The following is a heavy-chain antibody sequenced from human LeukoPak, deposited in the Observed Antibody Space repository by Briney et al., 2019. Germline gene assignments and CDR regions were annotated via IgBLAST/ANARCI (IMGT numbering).Heavy chain of an antibody. V-gene: IGHV3-66*01. D-gene: IGHD1-14*01. J-gene: IGHJ4*02. Sequence: GGSLRLSCAASGFTFSDYYMSWVRQAPGKGLEWVSVIYSGGSTYYADSVKGRFTISRDNSKNTLYLQMNSLRAEDTAVYYCARDQGETTDYWGQGTLVTVSS. CDR1: GFTFSDYY. CDR2: IYSGGST. CDR3: ARDQGETTDY.